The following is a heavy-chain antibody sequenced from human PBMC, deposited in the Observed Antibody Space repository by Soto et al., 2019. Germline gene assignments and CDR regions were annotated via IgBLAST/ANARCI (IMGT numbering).Heavy chain of an antibody. CDR3: ANRTTRVTWSFDP. Sequence: QITLKESGPSLVKPTQTLTLTCTFSGFSLTTSGVGVGWIHQPPGTALEWLAIIYWDDDKRYSPSLKSRLTTTKDTAKNQVVLTMPTMDPANTATYFCANRTTRVTWSFDPWGQGTLVTVSS. CDR1: GFSLTTSGVG. V-gene: IGHV2-5*02. J-gene: IGHJ5*02. CDR2: IYWDDDK. D-gene: IGHD2-21*02.